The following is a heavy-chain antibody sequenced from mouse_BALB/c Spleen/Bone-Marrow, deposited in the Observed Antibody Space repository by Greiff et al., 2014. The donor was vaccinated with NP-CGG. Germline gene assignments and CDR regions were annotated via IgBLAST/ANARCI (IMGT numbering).Heavy chain of an antibody. CDR2: IYPGDGDT. D-gene: IGHD4-1*01. CDR3: ARVRNWADC. J-gene: IGHJ2*01. Sequence: QVHVKQSGAELVRPGSSVKISCKASGYAFSSYWMNWVKQRPGQGLEWIGQIYPGDGDTNYNGKFKGKATLTADKSSSTAYMQLSSLTSEDSAVYFCARVRNWADCWGQGTTLTVSS. CDR1: GYAFSSYW. V-gene: IGHV1-80*01.